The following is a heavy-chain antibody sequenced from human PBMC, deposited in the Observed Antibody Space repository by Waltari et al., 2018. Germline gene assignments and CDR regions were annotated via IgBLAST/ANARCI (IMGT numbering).Heavy chain of an antibody. CDR2: VYSHGDT. CDR3: ARVGSPPGSFDP. D-gene: IGHD3-10*01. J-gene: IGHJ5*02. V-gene: IGHV4-4*07. CDR1: GGSISAFP. Sequence: QVQLQESGPGLVKPSETLSLTCTVSGGSISAFPWSWIRQPAGEGLEWIGRVYSHGDTSYNPSLKSRVTMSVDTSKNQFSLKLRSVTAADTAVYYCARVGSPPGSFDPWGQGTLVTVSS.